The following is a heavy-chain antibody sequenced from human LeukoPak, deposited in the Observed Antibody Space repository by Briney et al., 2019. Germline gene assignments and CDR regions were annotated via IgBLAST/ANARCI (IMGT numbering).Heavy chain of an antibody. CDR3: ARDSSYYGGNSYYFDY. J-gene: IGHJ4*02. V-gene: IGHV1-46*01. CDR1: GYTFTSYY. D-gene: IGHD4-23*01. CDR2: INPSGGST. Sequence: GASVKVSCKASGYTFTSYYMHWVRQAPGQGLEWMGIINPSGGSTSYAQKLQGRVTMTTDTSTSTAYMELRSLRSDDTAVYYCARDSSYYGGNSYYFDYWGQGTLVTVSS.